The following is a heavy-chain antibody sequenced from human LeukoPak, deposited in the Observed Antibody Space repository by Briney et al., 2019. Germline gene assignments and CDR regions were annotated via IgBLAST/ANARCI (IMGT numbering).Heavy chain of an antibody. J-gene: IGHJ4*02. CDR1: GFTFSDYY. CDR2: ISSSGSTI. D-gene: IGHD1-26*01. Sequence: GGSLRLSCAASGFTFSDYYMSWIRQAPGKGLEWVSYISSSGSTIYYADSVRGRFTISRNNAKNSLYLQMNSLRAEDTAVYYCAREISGERTYYFDYWGQGTLVTVSS. V-gene: IGHV3-11*01. CDR3: AREISGERTYYFDY.